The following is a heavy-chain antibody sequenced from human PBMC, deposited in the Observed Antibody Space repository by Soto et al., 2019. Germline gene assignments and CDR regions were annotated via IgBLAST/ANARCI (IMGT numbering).Heavy chain of an antibody. D-gene: IGHD1-26*01. CDR2: IHYGGGT. CDR3: VGARHGGVGATYSES. V-gene: IGHV4-59*01. Sequence: PSETLSLTCTVSGGSMSSYYWTWIRQPPGKGLEWIGFIHYGGGTVYNPALRSRVTVTVETSKKQFSLNLSSVTAADTAVYYCVGARHGGVGATYSESWGQGALVTVSS. J-gene: IGHJ4*02. CDR1: GGSMSSYY.